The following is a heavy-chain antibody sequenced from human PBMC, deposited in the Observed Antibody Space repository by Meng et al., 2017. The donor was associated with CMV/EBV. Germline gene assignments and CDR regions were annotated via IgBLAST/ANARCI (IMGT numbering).Heavy chain of an antibody. V-gene: IGHV3-30*02. D-gene: IGHD1-26*01. CDR3: AKGKGSRLYGMDV. CDR2: IRYDGNNK. J-gene: IGHJ6*02. Sequence: GESLKISCAASGFTFSSYGMHWVRQAPGKGLEWVAFIRYDGNNKYYADSVKGRFTISRDNSKNTLYLQMNSLRAEDTAVYYCAKGKGSRLYGMDVWGQGTTVTVSS. CDR1: GFTFSSYG.